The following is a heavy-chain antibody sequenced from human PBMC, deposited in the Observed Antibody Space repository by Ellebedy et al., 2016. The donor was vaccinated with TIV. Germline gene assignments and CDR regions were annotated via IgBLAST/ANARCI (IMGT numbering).Heavy chain of an antibody. V-gene: IGHV3-15*01. CDR2: IKSMTDGGST. Sequence: GESLKISXAASGFDFFNSWMSWVRQAPGKGLEWVGHIKSMTDGGSTDFAAPVKGRFLISRDDSRSMLFLQMNSLKSEDTGVYYCSTDTWEKPSWGQGALVTVSS. CDR3: STDTWEKPS. D-gene: IGHD1-26*01. CDR1: GFDFFNSW. J-gene: IGHJ5*02.